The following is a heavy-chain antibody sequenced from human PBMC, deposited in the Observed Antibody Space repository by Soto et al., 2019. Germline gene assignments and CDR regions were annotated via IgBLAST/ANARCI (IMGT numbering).Heavy chain of an antibody. CDR2: IHYSGST. CDR3: ARQVSSAWPPYYYDMDV. V-gene: IGHV4-61*08. CDR1: GGSISSGDYY. D-gene: IGHD6-25*01. J-gene: IGHJ6*02. Sequence: SETLSLTCTVSGGSISSGDYYWSWIRQPPGKGLEWIGHIHYSGSTNYNPSLKSRVTISVDTSKNQVSLKLSSVTAADTAMYFCARQVSSAWPPYYYDMDVWGQGTTVTVSS.